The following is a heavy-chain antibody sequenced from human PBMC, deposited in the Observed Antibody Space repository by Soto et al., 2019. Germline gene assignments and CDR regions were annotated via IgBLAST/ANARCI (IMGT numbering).Heavy chain of an antibody. CDR3: ARDPNEIGNYGMDV. Sequence: GGSLRLSCAASGFSLRDSAIHWVRQVQGGGLEWVSGIYASGNVGYADSVMGRFTISRDNAKNSLYLQLNSLRAEDTAVYYCARDPNEIGNYGMDVWGQGTAVTVSS. CDR2: IYASGNV. CDR1: GFSLRDSA. D-gene: IGHD1-1*01. V-gene: IGHV3-9*01. J-gene: IGHJ6*02.